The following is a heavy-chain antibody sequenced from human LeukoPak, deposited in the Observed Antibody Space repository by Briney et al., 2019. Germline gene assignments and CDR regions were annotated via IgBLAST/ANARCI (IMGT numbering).Heavy chain of an antibody. CDR3: AKTVWNGKYFDY. D-gene: IGHD1-1*01. J-gene: IGHJ4*02. Sequence: GGSLRLSCAASGFTFSNYAMSWVRQAPGKGLDWVSVIRSGSATIHYADSVKGRFTISRDNSKNTLYLEMNSLRVEDTAVYYCAKTVWNGKYFDYWGQGTLVTVSS. V-gene: IGHV3-23*01. CDR1: GFTFSNYA. CDR2: IRSGSATI.